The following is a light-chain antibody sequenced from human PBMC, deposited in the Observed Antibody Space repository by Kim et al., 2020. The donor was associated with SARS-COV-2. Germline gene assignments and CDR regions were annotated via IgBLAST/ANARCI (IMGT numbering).Light chain of an antibody. Sequence: SLSESGGDRFTMTCRASQGISSALAWYQQKPGKAPKLLIYDAASLESGVASRFSGSGSGTDFTLTISSLQPEDFATYYCQQFNKGFGQGTKLE. J-gene: IGKJ2*01. CDR3: QQFNKG. CDR1: QGISSA. CDR2: DAA. V-gene: IGKV1D-13*01.